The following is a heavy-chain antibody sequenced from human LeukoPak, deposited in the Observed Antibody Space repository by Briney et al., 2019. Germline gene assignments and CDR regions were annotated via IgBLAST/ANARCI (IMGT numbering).Heavy chain of an antibody. CDR2: ISGSGGST. V-gene: IGHV3-23*01. D-gene: IGHD3-22*01. Sequence: GGSLRLSCAASGFTFSSYAMSWVRQAPGKGLEWVSAISGSGGSTYYADSVKGRFTISRDNSKNTLYLRMNSLRAEDTAVYYCAGAYYYDSSGYYQKPYYYYGMDVWGQGTTVTVSS. CDR1: GFTFSSYA. J-gene: IGHJ6*02. CDR3: AGAYYYDSSGYYQKPYYYYGMDV.